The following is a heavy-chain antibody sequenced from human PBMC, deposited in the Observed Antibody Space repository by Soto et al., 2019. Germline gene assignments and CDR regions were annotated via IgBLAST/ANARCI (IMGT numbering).Heavy chain of an antibody. Sequence: GGSLRLSCAASRFTFSSYAMSWVRQAPGKGLEWVSSISGGGNDAYYADSVKGRFTISRDNSQNTLYLQMSSLRADDTAVYYCARSLFLASTDTEHFDYWGQGALVTVSS. CDR1: RFTFSSYA. J-gene: IGHJ4*02. CDR2: ISGGGNDA. CDR3: ARSLFLASTDTEHFDY. V-gene: IGHV3-23*01. D-gene: IGHD3-3*02.